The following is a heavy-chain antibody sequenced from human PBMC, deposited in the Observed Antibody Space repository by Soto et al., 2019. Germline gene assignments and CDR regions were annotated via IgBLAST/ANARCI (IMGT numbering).Heavy chain of an antibody. CDR3: TRSIPGTTSSDY. CDR1: GFTFSDYY. CDR2: SRDKGNSYSP. Sequence: EVQLVESGGGLVQPGGPLRLSCAGSGFTFSDYYIDWVRQAPGKGLEWVVRSRDKGNSYSPDYAASVKGRFTVSRDASKKSLYLQMNSLKTEDRALYYCTRSIPGTTSSDYWGQGTLVTVSS. J-gene: IGHJ4*02. D-gene: IGHD1-7*01. V-gene: IGHV3-72*01.